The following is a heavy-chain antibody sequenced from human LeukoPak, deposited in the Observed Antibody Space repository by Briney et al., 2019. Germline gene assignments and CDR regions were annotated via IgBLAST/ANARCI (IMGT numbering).Heavy chain of an antibody. CDR2: IWYDGSNK. J-gene: IGHJ6*02. D-gene: IGHD4-17*01. V-gene: IGHV3-33*08. CDR3: ARDPSLASVTTFYYYGMDV. CDR1: DFTFSFYW. Sequence: GGSLRLSCAASDFTFSFYWMTWVRQAPGKGLGWVAVIWYDGSNKYYADSVKGRFTISRDNSKNTLYLQMNSLRAEDTAVYYCARDPSLASVTTFYYYGMDVWGQGTTVTVSS.